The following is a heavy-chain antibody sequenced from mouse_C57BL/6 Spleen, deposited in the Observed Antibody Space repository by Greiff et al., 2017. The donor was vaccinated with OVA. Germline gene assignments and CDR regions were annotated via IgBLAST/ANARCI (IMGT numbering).Heavy chain of an antibody. V-gene: IGHV1-15*01. J-gene: IGHJ1*03. CDR1: GYTFTDYE. Sequence: QVQLKESGAELVRPGASVTLSCKASGYTFTDYEMHWVKQTPVHGLEWIGAIDPETGGTAYNQKFKGKAILTADKSSSTAYMELRSLTSEDSAVYYCTRGNLWYFDVWGTGTTVTVSS. CDR2: IDPETGGT. CDR3: TRGNLWYFDV. D-gene: IGHD2-1*01.